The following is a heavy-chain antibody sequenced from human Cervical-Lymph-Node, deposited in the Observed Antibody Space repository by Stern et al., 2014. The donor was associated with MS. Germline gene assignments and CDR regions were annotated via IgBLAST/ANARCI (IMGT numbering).Heavy chain of an antibody. CDR1: GGPFSSST. CDR3: ARELSQVLVY. V-gene: IGHV1-69*01. Sequence: QVQLVQSGAEVKKPGSSVKVSCKASGGPFSSSTISWVRQAPGQGPEWMGGIIPLFGTANYAQKFQGRVTITADESASTAYMELSSLSSEDTAVYYCARELSQVLVYWGQGTLVTVSS. J-gene: IGHJ4*02. CDR2: IIPLFGTA.